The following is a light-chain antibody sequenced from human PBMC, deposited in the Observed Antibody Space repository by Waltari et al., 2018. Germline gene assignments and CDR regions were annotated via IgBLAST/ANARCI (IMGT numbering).Light chain of an antibody. Sequence: EIVMTQSPATLSVSPGEAATLSCRASRAIANNLALYQQKPGQALRLLIYDASTRATGIPARFSGSWSGTEFTLTITSLQSEDSAVYFCQQFNTGYSFGQGTKLEIK. V-gene: IGKV3-15*01. CDR3: QQFNTGYS. J-gene: IGKJ2*01. CDR1: RAIANN. CDR2: DAS.